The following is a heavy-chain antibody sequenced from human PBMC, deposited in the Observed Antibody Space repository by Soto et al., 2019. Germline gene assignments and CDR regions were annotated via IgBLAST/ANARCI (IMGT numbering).Heavy chain of an antibody. CDR2: IWYDGSNK. CDR3: ARLKTVAGGHKGKHTIDY. J-gene: IGHJ4*02. V-gene: IGHV3-33*01. Sequence: PGGSLRLSCAASGFTFSSYGMHWVRQAPGKGLEWVAVIWYDGSNKYYADSVKGRFTISRDNSKNTLYLQMNSLRAEVTAVYYCARLKTVAGGHKGKHTIDYWGQGTLVTVSS. D-gene: IGHD3-16*01. CDR1: GFTFSSYG.